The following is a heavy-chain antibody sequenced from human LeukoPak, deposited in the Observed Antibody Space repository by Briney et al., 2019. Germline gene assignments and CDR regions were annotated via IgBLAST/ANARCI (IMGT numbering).Heavy chain of an antibody. V-gene: IGHV2-70*01. CDR3: ARTKMTTQTYYFDY. CDR1: GFSLSTSGMC. CDR2: IDWDDDK. D-gene: IGHD5-24*01. Sequence: ESGPALVKPTQTLTLTCTFSGFSLSTSGMCVSWIRQPPGKALEWLAPIDWDDDKYYSTSLKTRLTISKDTSKNQVVLTMTNMDPVDTATYYCARTKMTTQTYYFDYWGQGTLVTVSS. J-gene: IGHJ4*02.